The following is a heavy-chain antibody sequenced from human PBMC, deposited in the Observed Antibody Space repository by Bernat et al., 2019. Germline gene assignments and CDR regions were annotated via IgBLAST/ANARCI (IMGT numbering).Heavy chain of an antibody. Sequence: QVQLVQSGAEVKKPGSSVKVSCKASGGTFSSYAISWVRQAPGQGLEWMGGIIPIFGTANYAQKFQGRVTITADESPIKANMALSSLRSEETAVYYYARVRVNYCGSRSPTYYYYGMDVWGRGTKVTVSS. V-gene: IGHV1-69*01. CDR2: IIPIFGTA. CDR1: GGTFSSYA. D-gene: IGHD3-10*01. CDR3: ARVRVNYCGSRSPTYYYYGMDV. J-gene: IGHJ6*02.